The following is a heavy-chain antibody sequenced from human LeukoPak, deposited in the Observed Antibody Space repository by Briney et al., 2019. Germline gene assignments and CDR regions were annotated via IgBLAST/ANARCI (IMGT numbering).Heavy chain of an antibody. CDR1: GGSISSSNW. V-gene: IGHV4-4*02. Sequence: SETLSLTCAVSGGSISSSNWWSWVRQPPGKGLEWIGEIYHSGSTNYNPSLKSRVTISVDKSKNQFSLKLSSVTAADTAVYYCARGNWGSYRYPRLFLDYWGQGTLVTVSS. J-gene: IGHJ4*02. D-gene: IGHD3-16*02. CDR2: IYHSGST. CDR3: ARGNWGSYRYPRLFLDY.